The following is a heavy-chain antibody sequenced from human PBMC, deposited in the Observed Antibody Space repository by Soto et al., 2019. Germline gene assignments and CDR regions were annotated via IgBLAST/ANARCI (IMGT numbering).Heavy chain of an antibody. CDR1: GGTFSSYA. CDR3: ARWRVNIVVVVAATLEYSWFDP. V-gene: IGHV1-69*13. CDR2: IIPIFGTA. Sequence: SVKVSCKASGGTFSSYAISWVRQAPGQGLEWMGGIIPIFGTANYAQKFQGRVTITADESTSTAYMELSSLRSEDTAVYYCARWRVNIVVVVAATLEYSWFDPWGQGTLVTVSS. D-gene: IGHD2-15*01. J-gene: IGHJ5*02.